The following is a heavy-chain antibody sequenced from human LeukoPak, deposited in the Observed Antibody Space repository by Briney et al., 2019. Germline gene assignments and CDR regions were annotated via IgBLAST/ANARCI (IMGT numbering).Heavy chain of an antibody. J-gene: IGHJ4*02. V-gene: IGHV3-23*01. CDR3: AKNWNLDN. Sequence: GGSLRLSCAASGFTFSSYAMSWVRQAPGQGLECVSATNYSGGSTYYADSVKGRFTISRDSSKNTLYLQMNSLRVDDTAVYYCAKNWNLDNWGQGTLVTVSS. CDR2: TNYSGGST. D-gene: IGHD1-1*01. CDR1: GFTFSSYA.